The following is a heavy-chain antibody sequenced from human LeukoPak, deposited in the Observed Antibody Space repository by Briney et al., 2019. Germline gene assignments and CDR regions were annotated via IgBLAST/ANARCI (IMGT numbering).Heavy chain of an antibody. Sequence: GGSLRLSCAASRFTFSSHWMHWLRQAPWKGLVGVSRIFIDRSTTNYAASVKGRFTISRDNAKNTLYRQMYSLRAEDTAVYYCARGHVPGSDRQRDYWGQGILVTVSS. J-gene: IGHJ4*02. D-gene: IGHD3-10*01. CDR2: IFIDRSTT. CDR1: RFTFSSHW. V-gene: IGHV3-74*01. CDR3: ARGHVPGSDRQRDY.